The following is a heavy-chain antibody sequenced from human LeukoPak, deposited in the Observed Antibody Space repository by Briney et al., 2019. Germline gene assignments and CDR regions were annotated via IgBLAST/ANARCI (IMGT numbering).Heavy chain of an antibody. CDR1: GFTFSSYG. CDR2: IRYDGSNK. CDR3: ARGKATTSSSLYYYYYYMDV. V-gene: IGHV3-30*02. Sequence: GGSLRLSCAASGFTFSSYGMHWVRQAPGKGLEWVAFIRYDGSNKYYADSVKGRFTISRDNSKNTLYLQMNSLRAEDTAVYYCARGKATTSSSLYYYYYYMDVWGKGTTVTISS. D-gene: IGHD1/OR15-1a*01. J-gene: IGHJ6*03.